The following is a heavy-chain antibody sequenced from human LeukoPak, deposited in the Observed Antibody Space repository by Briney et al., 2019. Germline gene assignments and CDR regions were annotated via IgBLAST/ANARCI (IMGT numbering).Heavy chain of an antibody. J-gene: IGHJ6*02. CDR1: GYTFTSYG. CDR3: AKDGRGWTTVTSSTSSGHGMDV. CDR2: ISAYNGNT. D-gene: IGHD4-17*01. Sequence: ASVKVSCKASGYTFTSYGISWVRQAPGQGLEWMGWISAYNGNTNYAQKLQGRVTMTTDTSTSTAYMELRSLRSDDTAVYYCAKDGRGWTTVTSSTSSGHGMDVWGQGTTVTVSS. V-gene: IGHV1-18*01.